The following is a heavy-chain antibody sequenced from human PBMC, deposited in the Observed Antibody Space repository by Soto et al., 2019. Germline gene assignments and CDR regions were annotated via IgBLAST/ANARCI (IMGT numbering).Heavy chain of an antibody. Sequence: SETLSLTCTVPGGSINSGVYYWNWIRQHPGKGLEWIGYIYHSGTTYYNPSLRSRATISVDTSERQFSLNLSSVTAADTAVYYCARAGDYGDYSFDYWGQGTLVTVSS. V-gene: IGHV4-31*03. CDR3: ARAGDYGDYSFDY. CDR2: IYHSGTT. D-gene: IGHD4-17*01. CDR1: GGSINSGVYY. J-gene: IGHJ4*02.